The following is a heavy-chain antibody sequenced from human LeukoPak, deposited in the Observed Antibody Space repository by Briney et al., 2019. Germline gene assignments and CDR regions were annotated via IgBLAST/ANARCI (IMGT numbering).Heavy chain of an antibody. V-gene: IGHV3-30*03. CDR1: GFTFSGKA. CDR2: ISHDAETQ. CDR3: ARSTSSVISSAIRGWFDF. Sequence: GGSLRLSCAASGFTFSGKAMHWVRQAPGKGLEWMAVISHDAETQYYSDSLKGQLTISRDNAKNTLYLEMNSLRPEDTAVYYCARSTSSVISSAIRGWFDFWGQGTLVTVSS. D-gene: IGHD2-21*01. J-gene: IGHJ4*02.